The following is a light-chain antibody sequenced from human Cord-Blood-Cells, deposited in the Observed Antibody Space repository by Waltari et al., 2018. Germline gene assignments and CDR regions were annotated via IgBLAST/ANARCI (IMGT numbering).Light chain of an antibody. J-gene: IGKJ1*01. CDR3: QQYYSTPRT. V-gene: IGKV4-1*01. CDR2: WAS. CDR1: QSVLYSSNNKNY. Sequence: DIVMTQSPDSLAVSLGERATINCKSSQSVLYSSNNKNYLAWYQQKQGQPPKLLIYWASTRESGVPDRFSGSGSGTDFTLTISRLQAEDVAVYYCQQYYSTPRTFGQGTKVEIK.